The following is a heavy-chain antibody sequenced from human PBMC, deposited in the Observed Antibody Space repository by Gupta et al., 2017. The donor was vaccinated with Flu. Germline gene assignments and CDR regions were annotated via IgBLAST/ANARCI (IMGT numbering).Heavy chain of an antibody. J-gene: IGHJ4*02. CDR3: ASMTTIFGVPEY. Sequence: SGSTNYNPSLKSRVTISVDTSKNQFSLKLSSVTAADTAVYYCASMTTIFGVPEYWGQGTLVTVSS. V-gene: IGHV4-59*08. D-gene: IGHD3-3*01. CDR2: SGST.